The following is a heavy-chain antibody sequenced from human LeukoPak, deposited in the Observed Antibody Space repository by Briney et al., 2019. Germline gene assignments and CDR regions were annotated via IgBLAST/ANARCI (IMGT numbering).Heavy chain of an antibody. CDR3: ARGRYDSSGYYSALSGVLGYYYYYGMDV. CDR1: GHTFTSYD. V-gene: IGHV1-8*01. CDR2: MNPNSGNT. J-gene: IGHJ6*02. Sequence: ASVKVSCKASGHTFTSYDINWVRQATGQGLEWMGWMNPNSGNTGYAQKFQGRVTMTRNTSISTAYMELSSLRSEDTAVYYCARGRYDSSGYYSALSGVLGYYYYYGMDVWGQGTTVTVSS. D-gene: IGHD3-22*01.